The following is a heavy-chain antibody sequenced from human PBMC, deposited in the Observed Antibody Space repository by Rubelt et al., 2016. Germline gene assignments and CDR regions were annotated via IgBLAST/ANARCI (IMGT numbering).Heavy chain of an antibody. D-gene: IGHD1-26*01. Sequence: VQLVESGGGLIQPGGSLRLSCSASGFTFSGYAMHWVRQAPGKGLEWVAVISYDGSNKYYADSVKGRFTISRDNSKNTLYLQMNSLRAEDTAVYYCARESRWELFFDYWGQGTLVTVSS. CDR3: ARESRWELFFDY. V-gene: IGHV3-30*04. CDR1: GFTFSGYA. CDR2: ISYDGSNK. J-gene: IGHJ4*02.